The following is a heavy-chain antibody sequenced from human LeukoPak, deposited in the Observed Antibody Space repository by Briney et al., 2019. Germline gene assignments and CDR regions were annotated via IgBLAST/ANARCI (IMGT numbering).Heavy chain of an antibody. D-gene: IGHD3-22*01. CDR1: GYTFTSYG. CDR2: ISAYNGKT. V-gene: IGHV1-18*01. CDR3: ARARPYYDSSGYYYESDY. J-gene: IGHJ4*02. Sequence: ASVKVSCKASGYTFTSYGISWGRQAPGQGLKGRGWISAYNGKTNYAQKLQGRVAITTDTSTSTAYMELRSLRSDDTAVYYCARARPYYDSSGYYYESDYWGQGTLVTVSS.